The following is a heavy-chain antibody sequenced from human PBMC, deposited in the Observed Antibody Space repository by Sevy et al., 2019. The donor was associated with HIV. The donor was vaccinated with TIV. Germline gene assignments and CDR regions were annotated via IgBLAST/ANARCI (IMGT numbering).Heavy chain of an antibody. D-gene: IGHD3-22*01. CDR2: FDPEDGER. Sequence: ASVKVSCKASGHTLTDLSMHWVRQAPGKGFEWIGRFDPEDGERIYAQKFQGRVTMTEDKSTDTAYMELSSLSSEDTAVYYCSATREYYSDSYGYFDYWGQGTLVTVSS. J-gene: IGHJ4*02. CDR3: SATREYYSDSYGYFDY. CDR1: GHTLTDLS. V-gene: IGHV1-24*01.